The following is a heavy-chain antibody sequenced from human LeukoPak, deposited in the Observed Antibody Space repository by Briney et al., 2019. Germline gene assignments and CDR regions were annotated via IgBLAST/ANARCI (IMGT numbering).Heavy chain of an antibody. J-gene: IGHJ4*02. CDR2: VYHSGSI. V-gene: IGHV4-38-2*02. Sequence: SETLSLTCTVSGDSLVSGHYWGWIRQPPGQGLEWVGSVYHSGSIYYNPSLKSRVIMSEDTSKNQFSLKLSSLTAADTAIYYCAREIYYDSSAYDYWGQGTLVTVSS. D-gene: IGHD3-22*01. CDR1: GDSLVSGHY. CDR3: AREIYYDSSAYDY.